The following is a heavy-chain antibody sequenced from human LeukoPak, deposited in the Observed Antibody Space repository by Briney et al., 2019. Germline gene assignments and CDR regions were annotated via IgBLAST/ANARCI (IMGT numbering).Heavy chain of an antibody. D-gene: IGHD4/OR15-4a*01. CDR2: ISGSGGST. V-gene: IGHV3-23*01. J-gene: IGHJ4*02. CDR3: AKQTYGVFHY. CDR1: GFTFSSYA. Sequence: PGGSLRLSCAASGFTFSSYAMSWVSQAQGKGLEWVSAISGSGGSTYYADSVKGRFTISRDNSKNTLYLQMNSLRAEDTAVYYCAKQTYGVFHYWGQGTLVTISS.